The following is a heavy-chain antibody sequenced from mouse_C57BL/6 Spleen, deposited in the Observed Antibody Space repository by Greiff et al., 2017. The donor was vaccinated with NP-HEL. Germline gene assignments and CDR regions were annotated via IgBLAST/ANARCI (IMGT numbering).Heavy chain of an antibody. V-gene: IGHV1-64*01. CDR2: IHPNSGST. Sequence: QVQLQQPGAELVKPGASVKLSCKASGYTFTSYWMHWVKQRPGQGLEWIGMIHPNSGSTNYNEKFKSKATLTVDKSSSTAYMQLSSLTSEDSAVYYCARRSSHWYFDVWGTVTTVTVSS. CDR1: GYTFTSYW. J-gene: IGHJ1*03. CDR3: ARRSSHWYFDV. D-gene: IGHD1-1*01.